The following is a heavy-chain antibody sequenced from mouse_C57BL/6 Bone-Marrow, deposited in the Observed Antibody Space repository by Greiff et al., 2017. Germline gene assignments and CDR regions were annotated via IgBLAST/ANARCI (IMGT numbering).Heavy chain of an antibody. V-gene: IGHV5-6*01. CDR3: ARRAYYSNYWFAY. J-gene: IGHJ3*01. CDR2: ISSGGSYT. Sequence: EVHLVESGGDLAKPGGSLKLSCAASGFTFSSYGMSWVRQTPDKRLEWVATISSGGSYTYYPDSVKGRFTINRDNAKNTLYLQMSSLKSEDTAMYYCARRAYYSNYWFAYWGQGTLVTVSA. D-gene: IGHD2-5*01. CDR1: GFTFSSYG.